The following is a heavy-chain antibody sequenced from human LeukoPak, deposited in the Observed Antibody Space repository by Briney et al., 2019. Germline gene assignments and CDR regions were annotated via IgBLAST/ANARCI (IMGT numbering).Heavy chain of an antibody. CDR1: GFTFSDYY. D-gene: IGHD3-10*01. V-gene: IGHV3-11*04. Sequence: GGSLRLSCAASGFTFSDYYMSWIRQAPGKGLEWVSYISSSGSTIYYADSVKGRFTISRDNAKNSLYLQMNSLRAGDTAVYYCARVTTMVRGVPTLDYWGQGTLVTVSS. CDR3: ARVTTMVRGVPTLDY. CDR2: ISSSGSTI. J-gene: IGHJ4*02.